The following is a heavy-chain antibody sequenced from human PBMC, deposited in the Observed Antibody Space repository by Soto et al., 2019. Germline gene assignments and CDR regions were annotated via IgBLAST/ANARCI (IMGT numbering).Heavy chain of an antibody. CDR2: MNPNSGNT. CDR1: GDTFTSYD. J-gene: IGHJ5*02. CDR3: ARERTRGFDP. V-gene: IGHV1-8*01. Sequence: QLHLVQSGAEVRKPGASVTVSCKASGDTFTSYDINWVRQATGQGLEWMGWMNPNSGNTAYAQKFKGRVTMTRNTSISTAHMELSSLRSEDTAVYYCARERTRGFDPWGQGTLVTVSS.